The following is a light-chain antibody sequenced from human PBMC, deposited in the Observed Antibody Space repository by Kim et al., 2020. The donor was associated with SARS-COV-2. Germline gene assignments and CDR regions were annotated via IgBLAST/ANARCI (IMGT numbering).Light chain of an antibody. CDR2: DAS. CDR3: QEYMDWYT. CDR1: QTVRSN. Sequence: RSVSPGERATLSCRASQTVRSNLAWYQQKPGQAPRLLIYDASTRAPGIPARFSGSGSETEFTLTISSLQSEDVAVYFCQEYMDWYTFGQGTKLEI. V-gene: IGKV3D-15*01. J-gene: IGKJ2*01.